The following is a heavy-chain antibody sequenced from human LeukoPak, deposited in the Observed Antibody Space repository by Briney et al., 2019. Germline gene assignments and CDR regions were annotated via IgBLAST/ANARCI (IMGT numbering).Heavy chain of an antibody. Sequence: ASVKVSCKASGGTFSSYAISWVRQATGQGLEWMGWMNPNSGNTGYAQKFQGRVTMTRNTSISTAYMELSSLRSEDTAVYYCYWGSGGLDYWGQGTLVTVSS. V-gene: IGHV1-8*02. CDR2: MNPNSGNT. D-gene: IGHD7-27*01. CDR1: GGTFSSYA. J-gene: IGHJ4*02. CDR3: YWGSGGLDY.